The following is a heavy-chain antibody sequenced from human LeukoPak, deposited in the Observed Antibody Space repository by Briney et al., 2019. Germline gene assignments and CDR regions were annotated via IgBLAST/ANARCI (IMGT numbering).Heavy chain of an antibody. CDR3: ARDRVWRYYDFWSGYYNAFDI. CDR2: IYTSGST. Sequence: PSETLSLTCTVSGGSISSYYWSWIRQPAGKGLEWIGRIYTSGSTNYNPSLKSRVTMSVDTSKNQFSLKLSSVTAADTAVYYCARDRVWRYYDFWSGYYNAFDIWGQGAMVTVSS. V-gene: IGHV4-4*07. J-gene: IGHJ3*02. CDR1: GGSISSYY. D-gene: IGHD3-3*01.